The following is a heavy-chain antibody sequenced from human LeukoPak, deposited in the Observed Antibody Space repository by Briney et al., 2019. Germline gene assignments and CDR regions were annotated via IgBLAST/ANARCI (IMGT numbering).Heavy chain of an antibody. CDR1: GGTFSSYA. CDR2: MHIGNSDI. CDR3: GREGQHLARGNSIDI. V-gene: IGHV1-3*04. D-gene: IGHD6-13*01. J-gene: IGHJ3*02. Sequence: GSSVKVSCKASGGTFSSYAISWVRQAPGQGLEWMGWMHIGNSDIKYSQKFQGRVTFTRDTSASTAYMDLSSLRSEDTAVYYCGREGQHLARGNSIDIWGQGTLVTVSS.